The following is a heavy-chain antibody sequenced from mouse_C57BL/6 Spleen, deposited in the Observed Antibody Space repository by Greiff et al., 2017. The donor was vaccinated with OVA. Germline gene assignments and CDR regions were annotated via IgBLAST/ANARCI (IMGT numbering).Heavy chain of an antibody. CDR1: GYTFTSYW. CDR3: AESHYDYEGGDMDY. V-gene: IGHV1-55*01. CDR2: IYPGSGST. J-gene: IGHJ4*01. Sequence: VQLQQPGAELVKPGASVKMSCKASGYTFTSYWITWVKQRPGQGLEWIGDIYPGSGSTNYNEKFKSKATLTVDTSSSTAYMQLSSLTSEDSAVYYCAESHYDYEGGDMDYWGQGTSVTVSS. D-gene: IGHD2-4*01.